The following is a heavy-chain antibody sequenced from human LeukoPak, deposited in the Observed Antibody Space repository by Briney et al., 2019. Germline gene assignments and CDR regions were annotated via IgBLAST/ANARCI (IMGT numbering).Heavy chain of an antibody. V-gene: IGHV3-23*01. Sequence: GGSLRLSCAASGFTFSSHALSWVRQAPGKGLEWVSGISFSGGSTYYADSVKGRFTISRDNSQNTLYMQMNSLRAEDTAEYYCAKVTMAAYWYIDLWGRGTLVTVSS. CDR3: AKVTMAAYWYIDL. CDR1: GFTFSSHA. J-gene: IGHJ2*01. CDR2: ISFSGGST. D-gene: IGHD2-8*01.